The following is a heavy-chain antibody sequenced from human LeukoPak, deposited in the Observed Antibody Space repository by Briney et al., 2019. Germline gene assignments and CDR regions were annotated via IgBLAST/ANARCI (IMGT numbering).Heavy chain of an antibody. CDR1: GFTFSSHA. CDR2: ISGSGGST. CDR3: AKSMILIVVALFFDY. Sequence: PGGSLRLSCAASGFTFSSHAMSWVRQAPGKGLEWVSAISGSGGSTYYADSVKGRFTISRDNSKNTLYLQMNSLRAEDTAVYYCAKSMILIVVALFFDYWGQGTLVTVSS. V-gene: IGHV3-23*01. D-gene: IGHD3-22*01. J-gene: IGHJ4*02.